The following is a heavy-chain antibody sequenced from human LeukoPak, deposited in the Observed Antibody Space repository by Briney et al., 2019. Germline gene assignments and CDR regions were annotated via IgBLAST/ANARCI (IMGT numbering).Heavy chain of an antibody. J-gene: IGHJ4*02. CDR1: GGSISSSNW. D-gene: IGHD3-22*01. CDR2: IYHSGST. CDR3: ARRRRGYYDSSGYYIN. V-gene: IGHV4-4*02. Sequence: SGTLSLTCAVSGGSISSSNWWSWVRQPPGKGLEWIGEIYHSGSTNYNPSLKSRVTISVDKSKNQFSLKLSSMTAADTAVYYCARRRRGYYDSSGYYINWGQGTLVTVSS.